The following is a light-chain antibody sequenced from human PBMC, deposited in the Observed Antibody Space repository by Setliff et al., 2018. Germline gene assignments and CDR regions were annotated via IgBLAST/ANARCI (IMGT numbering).Light chain of an antibody. Sequence: QSALTQPHSVSGSPGQSVTISCTGTSSDVGGFHYVSWYQQHPGKTPKLLIFDVTKRPSGVPDRSSASKSGSTASLTISGLQAEDEADYYCCSYAGNSRVAFGGGTKATVL. CDR2: DVT. J-gene: IGLJ2*01. V-gene: IGLV2-11*01. CDR1: SSDVGGFHY. CDR3: CSYAGNSRVA.